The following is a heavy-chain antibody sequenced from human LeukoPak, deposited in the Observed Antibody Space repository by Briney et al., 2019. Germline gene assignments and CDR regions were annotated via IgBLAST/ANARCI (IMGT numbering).Heavy chain of an antibody. Sequence: PSETLSLTCGVSGGSICSTNRWTWVRQPPGKGLEWIGEVHLDGRTNYNPSLESRLTMSVDLSENHISLKLTSVTAADTAVYYCAREGGFYRPLDYSGQGTLVTVSS. J-gene: IGHJ4*02. CDR1: GGSICSTNR. V-gene: IGHV4-4*02. CDR3: AREGGFYRPLDY. D-gene: IGHD3-3*01. CDR2: VHLDGRT.